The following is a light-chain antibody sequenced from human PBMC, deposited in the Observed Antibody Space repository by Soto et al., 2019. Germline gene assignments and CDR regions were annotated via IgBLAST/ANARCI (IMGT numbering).Light chain of an antibody. CDR3: QVWDNTDDQYV. CDR2: DDS. V-gene: IGLV3-21*02. CDR1: DIGGKN. Sequence: SYELTQPPSVSVAPGQTARITCGGNDIGGKNVHWYQQRPGQAPVLVVYDDSDRPSGIPERLSGSNSGNTPTLTISRVEAGDEADDYGQVWDNTDDQYVFGTGTKGTGL. J-gene: IGLJ1*01.